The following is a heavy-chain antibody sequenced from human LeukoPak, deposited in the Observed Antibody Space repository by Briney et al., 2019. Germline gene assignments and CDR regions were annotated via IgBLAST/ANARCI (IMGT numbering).Heavy chain of an antibody. CDR1: GYTFTGYY. Sequence: ASVKVSCKGSGYTFTGYYIHWVRQAPGQGLEWMGWISPNSGAIKYAQKLQGRVTMTRDKSISTVYMELDTVTSDDTAVFYCARDRGAAAGHDAFDIWGQGTMVTVSS. CDR2: ISPNSGAI. CDR3: ARDRGAAAGHDAFDI. V-gene: IGHV1-2*02. D-gene: IGHD3-10*01. J-gene: IGHJ3*02.